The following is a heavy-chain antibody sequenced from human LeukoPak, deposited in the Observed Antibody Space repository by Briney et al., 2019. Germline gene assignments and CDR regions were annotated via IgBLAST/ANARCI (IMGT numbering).Heavy chain of an antibody. D-gene: IGHD3-9*01. J-gene: IGHJ4*02. Sequence: GRSLRLSCAASGFTFSSYGMHWVRQAPGKGLGCVAVIWYDGSNKYYADSVKGRFTISRDNSKNTLYLQMNSLRAEDTAVYYCARDEGYDILTGYYKGSPDYWGQGTLVTVSS. CDR2: IWYDGSNK. CDR1: GFTFSSYG. CDR3: ARDEGYDILTGYYKGSPDY. V-gene: IGHV3-33*01.